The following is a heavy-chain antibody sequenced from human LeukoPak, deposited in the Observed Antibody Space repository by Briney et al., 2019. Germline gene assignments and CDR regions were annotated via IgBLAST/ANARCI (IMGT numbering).Heavy chain of an antibody. CDR1: GFTFSDHY. V-gene: IGHV3-11*04. CDR2: ISNDGTTI. D-gene: IGHD4-11*01. CDR3: ATYSTRNAREFQS. J-gene: IGHJ1*01. Sequence: PGGSLRLSCVASGFTFSDHYMSWIRQAPGKGLEWLSYISNDGTTIYYADSVKGRFTISRDNAKMSLYLQMNSLRVEDTAVYYCATYSTRNAREFQSWGQGTLVTVSS.